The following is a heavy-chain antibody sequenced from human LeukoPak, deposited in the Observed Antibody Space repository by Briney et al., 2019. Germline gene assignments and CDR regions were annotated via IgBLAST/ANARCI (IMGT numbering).Heavy chain of an antibody. D-gene: IGHD2/OR15-2a*01. CDR1: GFSFSTYW. J-gene: IGHJ4*02. V-gene: IGHV3-7*04. CDR3: ERNMGDY. CDR2: IKQDGSEK. Sequence: GGSLRLSCAASGFSFSTYWMTWVRQAPGKGLEWVANIKQDGSEKNYVDSVKGRFTISRDNAKNSLSLQMDSLRAEDTALYYCERNMGDYWGQGTLVTVSS.